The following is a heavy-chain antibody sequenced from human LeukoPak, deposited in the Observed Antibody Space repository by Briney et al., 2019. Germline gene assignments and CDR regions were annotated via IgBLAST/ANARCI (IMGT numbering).Heavy chain of an antibody. CDR2: ISYDGSNK. CDR1: GXFFSSYG. Sequence: GGSLRLSCAASGXFFSSYGMHWVRQAPGKGLEWVTVISYDGSNKYYADSVKGRFTISRDNSKNTLYLQMNSLRPEDTAVYYCAKPLVRGVNWFDPWGQGTLVTVSS. CDR3: AKPLVRGVNWFDP. V-gene: IGHV3-30*18. D-gene: IGHD3-10*02. J-gene: IGHJ5*02.